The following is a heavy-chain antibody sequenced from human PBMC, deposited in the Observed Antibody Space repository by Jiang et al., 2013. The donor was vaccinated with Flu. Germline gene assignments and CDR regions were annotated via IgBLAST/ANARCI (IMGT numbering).Heavy chain of an antibody. J-gene: IGHJ6*02. CDR2: IYYSGST. D-gene: IGHD6-13*01. CDR1: GGSVSSGSYY. Sequence: LLKPSETLSLTCTVSGGSVSSGSYYWSWIRQPPGKGLEWIGYIYYSGSTNYNPSLKSRVTISVDTSKNQFSLKLSSVTAADTAVYYCARDNQQLVLGYYYYGMDVWGQGTTVTVSS. V-gene: IGHV4-61*01. CDR3: ARDNQQLVLGYYYYGMDV.